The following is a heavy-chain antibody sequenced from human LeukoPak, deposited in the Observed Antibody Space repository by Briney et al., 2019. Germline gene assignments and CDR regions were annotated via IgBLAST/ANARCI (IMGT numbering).Heavy chain of an antibody. V-gene: IGHV3-9*01. CDR3: AKDVRKKQPFYYFDY. CDR2: ISWNSGSL. Sequence: PGGSLRLSCAASGFTFSNAWMSWVRQAPGKGLEWVSGISWNSGSLDYADSVKGRFTISRDNAKNSLYLQMSSLRAEDTALYYCAKDVRKKQPFYYFDYWGQGTLVTVSS. D-gene: IGHD1-14*01. CDR1: GFTFSNAW. J-gene: IGHJ4*02.